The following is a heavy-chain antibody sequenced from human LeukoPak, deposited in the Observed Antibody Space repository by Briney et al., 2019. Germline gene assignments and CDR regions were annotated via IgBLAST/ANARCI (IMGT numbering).Heavy chain of an antibody. Sequence: GSLRLSCAASGFTFNDYGMSWVRQAPGKGLEWIGEINDSGSPIYSPSLRSRLTISVDTSKNQFSVTLTSVTVADTAVYYCARGPHQHWPLGQFWGQGSLVTVSS. D-gene: IGHD2-2*01. CDR3: ARGPHQHWPLGQF. V-gene: IGHV4-34*01. CDR1: GFTFNDYG. CDR2: INDSGSP. J-gene: IGHJ4*02.